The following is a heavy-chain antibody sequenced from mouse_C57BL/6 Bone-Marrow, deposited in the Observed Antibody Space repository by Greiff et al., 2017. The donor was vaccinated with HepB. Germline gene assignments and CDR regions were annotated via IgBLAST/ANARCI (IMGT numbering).Heavy chain of an antibody. CDR2: IDPSDSYT. D-gene: IGHD2-2*01. V-gene: IGHV1-50*01. CDR3: ARWEVTTLDY. J-gene: IGHJ2*01. Sequence: VQLQQPGAELVKPGASVKLSCKASGYTFTSYWMQWVKQRPGQGLEWIGEIDPSDSYTNYNQKFKGKATLTVDTSSRTAYMQLSSLTSEDSAVYYCARWEVTTLDYWGQGTTLTVSS. CDR1: GYTFTSYW.